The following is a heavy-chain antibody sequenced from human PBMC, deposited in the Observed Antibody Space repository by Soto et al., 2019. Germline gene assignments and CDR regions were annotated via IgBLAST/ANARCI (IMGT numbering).Heavy chain of an antibody. V-gene: IGHV3-11*01. J-gene: IGHJ4*02. D-gene: IGHD3-16*02. CDR2: ISSGSGTI. CDR1: GFTFSDYY. Sequence: QVQLVESGGGFVKPGGSLRLSCAASGFTFSDYYMSWIRQAPGKGLEWVSYISSGSGTIYYADSVKGRFTISRDNAKNSLYLQMNSLSAEDTAVYYCARDIVYIAADYWGQGTLVTVSS. CDR3: ARDIVYIAADY.